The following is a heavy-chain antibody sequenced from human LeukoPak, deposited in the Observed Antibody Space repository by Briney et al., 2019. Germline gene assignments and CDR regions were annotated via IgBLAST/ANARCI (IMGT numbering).Heavy chain of an antibody. CDR2: IYYSGST. Sequence: SETLSLTCTVSGGSISSHYWSWIRQPPGKGLEWIGYIYYSGSTSYNPSLKSRVTISVDTSKNQFSLKLSSVTAADTAVYYCASAYCGGDCYSRGAYYFDYWGQGTLVTVSS. CDR1: GGSISSHY. D-gene: IGHD2-21*02. CDR3: ASAYCGGDCYSRGAYYFDY. J-gene: IGHJ4*02. V-gene: IGHV4-59*11.